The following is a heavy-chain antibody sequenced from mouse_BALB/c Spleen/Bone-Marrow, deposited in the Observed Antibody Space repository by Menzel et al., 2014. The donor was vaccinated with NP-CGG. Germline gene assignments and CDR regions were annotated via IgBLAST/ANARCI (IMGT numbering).Heavy chain of an antibody. Sequence: VKLMESGPDLVAPSQSLSLTCTVSVFSLTSYGLHWVRQPPGKGLEWLGVIWSDGSTTYNSALKSRLSISKDNSKRQVLLKMNSLQTDDTAMYYCARSGTDYAVDYWGQGTSVTVSS. D-gene: IGHD4-1*01. V-gene: IGHV2-6-2*01. CDR3: ARSGTDYAVDY. J-gene: IGHJ4*01. CDR2: IWSDGST. CDR1: VFSLTSYG.